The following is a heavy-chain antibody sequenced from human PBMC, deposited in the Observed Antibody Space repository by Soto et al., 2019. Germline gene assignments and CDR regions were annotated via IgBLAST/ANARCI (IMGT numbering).Heavy chain of an antibody. D-gene: IGHD4-17*01. Sequence: GGSLRLSCAASGFTFSSYAMSWVRQAPGKGLEWVSAISGSGGSTYYADSVKGRFTISRDNSKNTLYLQMNSLSAEDTAVYYCAKDRTPVTCGVGMDVWGQGTTVTVSS. CDR1: GFTFSSYA. V-gene: IGHV3-23*01. J-gene: IGHJ6*02. CDR3: AKDRTPVTCGVGMDV. CDR2: ISGSGGST.